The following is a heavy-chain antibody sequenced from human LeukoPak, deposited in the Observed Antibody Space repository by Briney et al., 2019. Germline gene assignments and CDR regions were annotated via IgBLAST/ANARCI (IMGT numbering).Heavy chain of an antibody. V-gene: IGHV3-7*01. CDR1: GFTFSNYW. Sequence: GGSLRLSCAASGFTFSNYWMNWVRQAPGKGLEWVANIKEHGSEKYYVDSVKGRFTISRDNAKKSLDLQMNSLRAEDTAVYYWAGERPEYGNDYWGQGTLGHRLL. CDR3: AGERPEYGNDY. CDR2: IKEHGSEK. D-gene: IGHD1-14*01. J-gene: IGHJ4*02.